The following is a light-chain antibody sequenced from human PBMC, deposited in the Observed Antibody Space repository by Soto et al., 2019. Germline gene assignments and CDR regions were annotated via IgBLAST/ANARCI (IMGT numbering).Light chain of an antibody. J-gene: IGKJ2*03. CDR1: ESIINTY. Sequence: DIVLTQSPGTLSLSPGERATLSCRASESIINTYLAWYQQKPGQAPRLLIYGASSRATGIPDRFSGSGSGTDFTLTISRLDPEDFAVYYCQQYGVSPIYSFGQGTKLEI. CDR3: QQYGVSPIYS. V-gene: IGKV3-20*01. CDR2: GAS.